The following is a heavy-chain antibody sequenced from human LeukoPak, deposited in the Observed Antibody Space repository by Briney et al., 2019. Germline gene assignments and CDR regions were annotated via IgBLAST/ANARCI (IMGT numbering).Heavy chain of an antibody. Sequence: PGGSLRLSCAASGFAFSNYAMTWVRQAPGKGLEWVAAISDSASKTSYADSVKGRYTISRDNSKNTLFLQMNSLRVEDTAVYSCARGWKCDSWGQGTLVTVSS. CDR1: GFAFSNYA. V-gene: IGHV3-23*01. J-gene: IGHJ4*02. D-gene: IGHD1-1*01. CDR3: ARGWKCDS. CDR2: ISDSASKT.